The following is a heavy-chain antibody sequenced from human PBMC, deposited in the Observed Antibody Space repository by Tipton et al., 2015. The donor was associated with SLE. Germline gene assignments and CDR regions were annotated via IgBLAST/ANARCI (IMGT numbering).Heavy chain of an antibody. CDR2: IYSGGST. Sequence: SLRLSCAASGFTVSSNYMSWVRQAPGKGLEWVSVIYSGGSTHYADSVKGRFTISRDNSKNTLYLQMSSLRAEDTAVYYCARGPVAGTSLYNWFDPWGQGTLVTVSS. V-gene: IGHV3-66*02. D-gene: IGHD6-19*01. J-gene: IGHJ5*02. CDR3: ARGPVAGTSLYNWFDP. CDR1: GFTVSSNY.